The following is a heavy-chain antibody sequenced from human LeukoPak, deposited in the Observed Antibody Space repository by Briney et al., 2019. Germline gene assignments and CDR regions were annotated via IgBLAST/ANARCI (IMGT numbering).Heavy chain of an antibody. J-gene: IGHJ4*02. CDR1: GFTFSGYW. CDR2: ISSSSSYI. CDR3: ARDPKLPNTN. V-gene: IGHV3-21*01. Sequence: GSLRLSCAASGFTFSGYWMSWVRQAPGKGLEWVSSISSSSSYIYYADSVKGRFTISRDNAKNSLYLQMNSLRAEDTAVYYCARDPKLPNTNWGQGTLVTVSS. D-gene: IGHD1-1*01.